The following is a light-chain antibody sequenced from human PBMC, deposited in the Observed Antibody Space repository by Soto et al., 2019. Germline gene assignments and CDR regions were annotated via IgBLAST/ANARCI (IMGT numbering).Light chain of an antibody. CDR2: AAS. CDR1: QGISNY. CDR3: QKYNSAPRT. V-gene: IGKV1-27*01. J-gene: IGKJ1*01. Sequence: DIQMTQSPSSLSASVGDRVIITCRASQGISNYLAWYQQKPGKVPKLLIYAASTLQSGVPSRFSGSGSGTDFTLTIISLQPEEVATYYCQKYNSAPRTFGQGTKVEIK.